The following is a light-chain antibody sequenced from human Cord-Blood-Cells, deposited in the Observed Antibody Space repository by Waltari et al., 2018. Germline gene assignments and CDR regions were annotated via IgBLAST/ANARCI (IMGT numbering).Light chain of an antibody. CDR2: AAS. Sequence: DIQMTQSPSSLSASVGDRVTITCQASQDISNYLHWYQQKPGKAPKLLIYAASNLETGVPSRFSGSGSGTDFTFTISSLQPEDIATYYCQQYDNLPITFGQGTRLEIK. CDR1: QDISNY. CDR3: QQYDNLPIT. V-gene: IGKV1-33*01. J-gene: IGKJ5*01.